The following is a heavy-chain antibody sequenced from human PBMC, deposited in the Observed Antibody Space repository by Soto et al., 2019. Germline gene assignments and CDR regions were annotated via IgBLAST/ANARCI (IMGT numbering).Heavy chain of an antibody. D-gene: IGHD3-3*01. CDR3: ARGVGDFWSGYYWETLPSYYMDV. Sequence: GGSLRLSCAASGFTFSSYSMNWVRQAPGKGLEWVSYISSSSTIYYADSVKGRFTISRDNAKNSLYLQMNSLRAEDTAVYYCARGVGDFWSGYYWETLPSYYMDVWGKGTTVTVSS. J-gene: IGHJ6*03. CDR2: ISSSSTI. V-gene: IGHV3-48*01. CDR1: GFTFSSYS.